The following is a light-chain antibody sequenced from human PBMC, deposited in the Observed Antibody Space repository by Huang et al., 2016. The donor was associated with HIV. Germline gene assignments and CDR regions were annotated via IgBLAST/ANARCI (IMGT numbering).Light chain of an antibody. V-gene: IGKV2-29*02. J-gene: IGKJ1*01. CDR2: EVS. CDR1: QSLLHSDGKTY. Sequence: DIVMIQTPLSLSVTPGQPASISCKSSQSLLHSDGKTYLYWYLQKPGQSPPPLIDEVSSRVAGVAGSFSGSGSGTDFTLKISRVEAEDVGVYYCMQGKHFPRTFGQGTKVEIK. CDR3: MQGKHFPRT.